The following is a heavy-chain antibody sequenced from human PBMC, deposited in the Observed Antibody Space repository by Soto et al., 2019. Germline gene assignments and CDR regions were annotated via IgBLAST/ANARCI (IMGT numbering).Heavy chain of an antibody. CDR2: VSWNSDEI. D-gene: IGHD5-12*01. V-gene: IGHV3-9*01. CDR1: GFTFEDFA. Sequence: EEQLVESGGGLVQPGRSLRLSCAASGFTFEDFAMHWVRQVPGKGLEWVSGVSWNSDEIDYADSVKGRFTISRDNAKNSLFLQMNSLRPEDTAYYYCVKDRIACVATSNPGVYYFDSWGQGTLVTVSS. CDR3: VKDRIACVATSNPGVYYFDS. J-gene: IGHJ4*02.